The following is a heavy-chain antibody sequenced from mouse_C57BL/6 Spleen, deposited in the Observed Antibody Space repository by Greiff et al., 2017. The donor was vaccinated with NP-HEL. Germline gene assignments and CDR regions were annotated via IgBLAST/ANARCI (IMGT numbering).Heavy chain of an antibody. J-gene: IGHJ4*01. D-gene: IGHD4-1*01. Sequence: DVMLVESGGGLVKPGGSLKLSCAASGFTFSDYGMHWVRQAPEKGLEWVAYISSGSSTIYYADTVKGRFTISRDNAKNTLFLQMTSLRSEDTAMYYCARLGLRYAMDYWGQGTSVTVSS. V-gene: IGHV5-17*01. CDR2: ISSGSSTI. CDR1: GFTFSDYG. CDR3: ARLGLRYAMDY.